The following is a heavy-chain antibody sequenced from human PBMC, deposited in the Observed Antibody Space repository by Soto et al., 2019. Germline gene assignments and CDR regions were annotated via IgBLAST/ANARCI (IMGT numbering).Heavy chain of an antibody. Sequence: GASVKVSCKASGYTFTSYAMHWVRQAPGQRLEWMGWINAGNGNTKYSQKFQGWVTMTRDTSISTAYMELSRLRSDDTAVYYCARDHRSGSYYAYYYYGMDVWGQGTTVTVSS. CDR2: INAGNGNT. V-gene: IGHV1-3*01. CDR3: ARDHRSGSYYAYYYYGMDV. J-gene: IGHJ6*02. D-gene: IGHD1-26*01. CDR1: GYTFTSYA.